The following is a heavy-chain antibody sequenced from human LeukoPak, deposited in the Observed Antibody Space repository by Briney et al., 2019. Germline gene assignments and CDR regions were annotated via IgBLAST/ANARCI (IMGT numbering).Heavy chain of an antibody. CDR1: GFTFSSYA. CDR3: AKDLVYCSSTSCNYYDYGMDL. Sequence: GGCLRLSCAASGFTFSSYAMSWVRQAPGKGLEWVSAISGSGGSTYYADSVKGRFTISRDNSKNTLYLQMNSLRAEDTAVYYCAKDLVYCSSTSCNYYDYGMDLGPGSPTDTVSS. CDR2: ISGSGGST. J-gene: IGHJ6*04. V-gene: IGHV3-23*01. D-gene: IGHD2-2*01.